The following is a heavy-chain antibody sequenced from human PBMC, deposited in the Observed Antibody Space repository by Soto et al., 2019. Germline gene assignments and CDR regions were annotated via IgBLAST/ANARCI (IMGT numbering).Heavy chain of an antibody. CDR3: AKAHYYYDSSTFRLFDH. CDR2: ISGSGDST. D-gene: IGHD3-22*01. CDR1: GFTFTGYA. Sequence: GGSLRLSCAASGFTFTGYAMTWVRQAPGKGLEWVSTISGSGDSTYYADSVKGRFTISRDTSKDTLYLQMNILRAEDTAVYYCAKAHYYYDSSTFRLFDHWGQGTLVTVSS. J-gene: IGHJ4*02. V-gene: IGHV3-23*01.